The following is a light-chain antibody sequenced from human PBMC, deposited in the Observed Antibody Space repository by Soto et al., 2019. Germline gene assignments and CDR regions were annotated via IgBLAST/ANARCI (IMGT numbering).Light chain of an antibody. CDR1: QSISSY. J-gene: IGKJ2*01. CDR2: AAS. V-gene: IGKV1-39*01. CDR3: QQSYSTPLYT. Sequence: DIQMTQSPSALSASVVDGVAIACRGSQSISSYLNWYQQKPGKAPKLLIYAASSLQSGVPSRCSGSGSGTDFTLTISSLQPEDFATYYCQQSYSTPLYTFGQGTKVDIK.